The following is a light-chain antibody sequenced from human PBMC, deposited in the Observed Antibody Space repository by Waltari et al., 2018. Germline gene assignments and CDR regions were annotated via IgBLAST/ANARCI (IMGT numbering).Light chain of an antibody. CDR1: SSDVGPYYL. CDR2: EAT. J-gene: IGLJ1*01. Sequence: QSALTQPASVSGSPGQSLAVPCTGRSSDVGPYYLVSWYQQQPGKAPKLIIYEATKRPSGVSNRFSDSKSGNMASLTISGLQAEDEAEYYCCSFAGRSTWVFGTGTKVTVL. V-gene: IGLV2-23*01. CDR3: CSFAGRSTWV.